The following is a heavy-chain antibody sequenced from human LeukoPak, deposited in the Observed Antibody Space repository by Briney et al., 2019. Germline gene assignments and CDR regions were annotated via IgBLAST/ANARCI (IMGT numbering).Heavy chain of an antibody. CDR2: INHSGDT. V-gene: IGHV4-34*01. CDR1: GGSLNTHY. Sequence: SETLSLTCAVYGGSLNTHYWSWIRQPPGKGLEWIGEINHSGDTNYKPSLKSRVTISVDTSKNQFSLKLSSVTAADTAVYYCARVVRYFDWLLPPGDWFDPWGQGTLVTVSS. D-gene: IGHD3-9*01. J-gene: IGHJ5*02. CDR3: ARVVRYFDWLLPPGDWFDP.